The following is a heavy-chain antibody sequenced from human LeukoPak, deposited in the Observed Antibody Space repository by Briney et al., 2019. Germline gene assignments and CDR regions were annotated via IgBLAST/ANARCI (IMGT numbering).Heavy chain of an antibody. CDR2: IYYSGST. V-gene: IGHV4-39*07. Sequence: KSSETLSLTCTVSGGSISSSSYYWGWIRQPPGKGLEWIGSIYYSGSTYYNPSLKSRVTISVDTSKNQFSLKLSSVTAADTAVYYCARVTRDPKTNTAMVPYYYYYYYMDVWGKGTTVTVSS. D-gene: IGHD5-18*01. J-gene: IGHJ6*03. CDR1: GGSISSSSYY. CDR3: ARVTRDPKTNTAMVPYYYYYYYMDV.